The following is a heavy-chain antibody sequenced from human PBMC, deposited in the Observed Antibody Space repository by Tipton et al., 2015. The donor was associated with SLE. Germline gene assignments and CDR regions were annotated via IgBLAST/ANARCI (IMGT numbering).Heavy chain of an antibody. CDR3: ARPIGASGNDAFDI. D-gene: IGHD4-23*01. V-gene: IGHV3-21*03. J-gene: IGHJ3*02. CDR1: GFTFSSYA. CDR2: ISSSSSYI. Sequence: SLRLSCAASGFTFSSYAMSWVRQAPGKGLEWVSSISSSSSYIYYADSVKGRFTISRDNAKNSLYLQMNSLRAEDTAVYYCARPIGASGNDAFDIWGQGTMVTVSS.